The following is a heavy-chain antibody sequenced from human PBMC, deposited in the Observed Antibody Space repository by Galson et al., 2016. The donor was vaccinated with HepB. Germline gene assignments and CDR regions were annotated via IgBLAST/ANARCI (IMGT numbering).Heavy chain of an antibody. Sequence: SLRLSCAASGFTLDHYAMHWVRQAPGKGLEWVSGISWNSGSIGYADSVKGRFTISRDNAKNSLYLQMNSLRAGDTALYYCAKDSGAYYYDSSGYRRNAFDFWGQGTMVTVPS. CDR2: ISWNSGSI. J-gene: IGHJ3*01. D-gene: IGHD3-22*01. CDR1: GFTLDHYA. V-gene: IGHV3-9*01. CDR3: AKDSGAYYYDSSGYRRNAFDF.